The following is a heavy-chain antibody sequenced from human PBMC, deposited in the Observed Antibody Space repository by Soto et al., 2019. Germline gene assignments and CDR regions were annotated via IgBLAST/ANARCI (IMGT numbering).Heavy chain of an antibody. CDR3: ARDPNRGGDLDL. CDR2: INPDGNDK. D-gene: IGHD3-16*01. J-gene: IGHJ4*02. V-gene: IGHV3-7*05. CDR1: GFAFGTYW. Sequence: VQLVESGGGLVQPGGSQRLSCEASGFAFGTYWMTWVRQAPGKGLEWVANINPDGNDKYYADSVRGRFTVSRDNSKNSLFLQMNSLRAEDTAVYYCARDPNRGGDLDLWGQGTLVTVSS.